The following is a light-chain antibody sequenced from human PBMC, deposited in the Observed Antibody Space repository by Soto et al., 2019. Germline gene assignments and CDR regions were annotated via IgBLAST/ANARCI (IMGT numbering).Light chain of an antibody. CDR2: DVT. J-gene: IGLJ1*01. V-gene: IGLV2-14*03. CDR3: CSYTTSNTRQIV. CDR1: SSDVGGYNY. Sequence: QSALTQPASVSGSPGQSITISCTGTSSDVGGYNYVSWYQHQPGKAPKLMIYDVTNRPSGVSNRFSGSKSGNTASLTISGLQAEDEADYYCCSYTTSNTRQIVFGTGTKLTVL.